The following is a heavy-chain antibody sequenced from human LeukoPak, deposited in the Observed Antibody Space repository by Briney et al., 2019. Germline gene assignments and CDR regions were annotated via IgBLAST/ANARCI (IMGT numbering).Heavy chain of an antibody. Sequence: GGSLRLSCAASGFTFSSYWMQWVRQAPGKGLEWISYISSGGSPTYYADSVKGRFVISRDSAKNSLYLRMNSPRAEDTAVYYCARDNSSGWSDFHYYGMDVWGQGTTVIVSS. J-gene: IGHJ6*02. CDR1: GFTFSSYW. CDR3: ARDNSSGWSDFHYYGMDV. CDR2: ISSGGSPT. V-gene: IGHV3-48*01. D-gene: IGHD6-19*01.